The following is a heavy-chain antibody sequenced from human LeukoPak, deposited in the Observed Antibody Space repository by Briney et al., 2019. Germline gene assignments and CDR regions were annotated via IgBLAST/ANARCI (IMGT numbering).Heavy chain of an antibody. V-gene: IGHV3-23*01. J-gene: IGHJ4*02. CDR3: AKGGSLSPYGGSYYYFDY. CDR1: GFTFSSYA. D-gene: IGHD1-26*01. Sequence: GGSLRLSCEASGFTFSSYAMSWVRQAPGKGLEWVSAISGSGGSTYYADSVKGRFTISRDNSKNTLYLQMNSLRAEDTAVYYCAKGGSLSPYGGSYYYFDYWGQGTLVTVSS. CDR2: ISGSGGST.